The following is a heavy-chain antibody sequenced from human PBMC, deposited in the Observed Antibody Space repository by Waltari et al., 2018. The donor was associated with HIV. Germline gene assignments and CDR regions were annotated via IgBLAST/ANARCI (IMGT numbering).Heavy chain of an antibody. V-gene: IGHV3-53*02. Sequence: EVQLVETGGGLIQPGGSLRLSCDVSGFTVSNNYMSWVRQAPGKGLEWVSVIYSGGSTYYADSVKGRFTISRDNSKNTLYLQMNSLRAEDTAVYYCARDWSSSYDYWGQGTLVTVSS. J-gene: IGHJ4*02. CDR3: ARDWSSSYDY. CDR2: IYSGGST. CDR1: GFTVSNNY. D-gene: IGHD6-13*01.